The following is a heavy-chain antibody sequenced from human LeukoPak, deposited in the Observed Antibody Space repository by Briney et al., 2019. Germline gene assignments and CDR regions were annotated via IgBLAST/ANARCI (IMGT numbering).Heavy chain of an antibody. Sequence: GGSLRLSCAASGFTFSSYSMNWVRQAPGKGLEWVSAISGSGGSTYYADSVKGRFTISRDNSKNTLYLQMNSLRAEDTAVYYCAKETQDYGGKYSDYWGQGTLVTVSS. CDR1: GFTFSSYS. D-gene: IGHD4-23*01. CDR2: ISGSGGST. J-gene: IGHJ4*02. V-gene: IGHV3-23*01. CDR3: AKETQDYGGKYSDY.